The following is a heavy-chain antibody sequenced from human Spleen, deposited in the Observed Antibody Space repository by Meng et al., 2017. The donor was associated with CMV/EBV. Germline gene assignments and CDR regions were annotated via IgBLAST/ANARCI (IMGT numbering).Heavy chain of an antibody. CDR3: ARDSGGYCSSTSCLYWGWFDP. V-gene: IGHV1-18*04. J-gene: IGHJ5*02. Sequence: ASVKVSCKASGYTFTGYYMHWVRQAPGQGLEWMGWISAYNGNTNYAQKLQGRVTMTTDTSTSTAYMELRSLRSDDTAVYYCARDSGGYCSSTSCLYWGWFDPWGQGTLVTVSS. D-gene: IGHD2-2*01. CDR1: GYTFTGYY. CDR2: ISAYNGNT.